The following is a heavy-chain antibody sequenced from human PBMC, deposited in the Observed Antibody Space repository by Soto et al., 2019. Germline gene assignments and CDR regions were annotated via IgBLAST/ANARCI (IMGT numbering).Heavy chain of an antibody. V-gene: IGHV3-21*06. CDR2: ISSTTNYI. CDR3: ARESEDLTSNFDY. J-gene: IGHJ4*02. CDR1: GFTLTRYS. Sequence: VGSLRLSCAASGFTLTRYSMNWVRQAPGKGPEWVSSISSTTNYIYYGDSMKGRFTISRDNAKNSLYLEMNSLRAEDTAVYYCARESEDLTSNFDYWGQGTLVTVSS.